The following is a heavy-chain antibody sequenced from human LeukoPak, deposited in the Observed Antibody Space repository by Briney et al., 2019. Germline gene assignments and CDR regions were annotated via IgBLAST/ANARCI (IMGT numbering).Heavy chain of an antibody. CDR3: ARWSSGWYRDDY. CDR2: ISYDGSNK. CDR1: GFTFSSYA. J-gene: IGHJ4*02. D-gene: IGHD6-19*01. Sequence: GGSLRLSCAASGFTFSSYAMHWVRQAPGKGLEWVAVISYDGSNKYYADSVKGRFTISRDNSKNTLYLQMNSLRAEDTAVYYCARWSSGWYRDDYWGQGTLVTVSS. V-gene: IGHV3-30-3*01.